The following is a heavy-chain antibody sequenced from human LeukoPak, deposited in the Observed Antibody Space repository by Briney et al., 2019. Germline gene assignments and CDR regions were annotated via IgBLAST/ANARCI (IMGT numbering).Heavy chain of an antibody. CDR1: GYTLRTYR. J-gene: IGHJ4*02. CDR2: INPDGIVK. D-gene: IGHD2-2*01. V-gene: IGHV3-7*01. CDR3: ATRCRGTNYYEAHEY. Sequence: GSLRLSCEPPGYTLRTYRMRSGRQAPRKSLEWVANINPDGIVKYYTDSAKGRVTISRDNTKNTLYLQMNRLRAADTEVYITATRCRGTNYYEAHEYWGQGTLVTVSS.